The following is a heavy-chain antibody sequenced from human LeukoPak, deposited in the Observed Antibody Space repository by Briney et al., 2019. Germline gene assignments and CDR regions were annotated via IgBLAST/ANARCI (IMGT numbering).Heavy chain of an antibody. J-gene: IGHJ4*02. V-gene: IGHV3-48*02. CDR3: ATDQRYAFDY. CDR2: IRTTAEGAKYA. CDR1: GXSFTDYP. D-gene: IGHD3-9*01. Sequence: AGGSLRLSCATSGXSFTDYPMNWVRQAPGKGLEWISNIRTTAEGAKYAYYADSVKGRVTISRDDGKNTLYLHMNSLRDDDTAVYYCATDQRYAFDYWGQGTLVTVSS.